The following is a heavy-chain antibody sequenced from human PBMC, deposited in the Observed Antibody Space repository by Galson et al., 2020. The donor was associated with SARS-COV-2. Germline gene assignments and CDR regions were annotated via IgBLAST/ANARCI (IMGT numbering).Heavy chain of an antibody. CDR3: AHIRDYYYGVDV. V-gene: IGHV3-74*01. J-gene: IGHJ6*02. CDR1: GFTFSSSW. D-gene: IGHD1-20*01. CDR2: IKSDGSST. Sequence: GSLRLSCAASGFTFSSSWMHWVRQAPGKGLVWVSRIKSDGSSTNYADSVKGRFTISRDNAKNTLYLQMNSLRAEDTAVYYCAHIRDYYYGVDVWGQGTTVTVSS.